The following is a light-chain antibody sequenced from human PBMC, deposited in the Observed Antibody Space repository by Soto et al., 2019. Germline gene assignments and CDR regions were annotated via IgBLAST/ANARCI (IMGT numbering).Light chain of an antibody. CDR2: DAS. V-gene: IGKV3-11*01. J-gene: IGKJ5*01. CDR1: QTVSSN. Sequence: EIVLTQSPATLSLSPGERATLSCRASQTVSSNLAWYQHRPGQAPRLLIYDASNRATGIPARFSGSGSGTDFTLTISSLEPEDFSFYDCQHRVNWPITFGQGTRLEIK. CDR3: QHRVNWPIT.